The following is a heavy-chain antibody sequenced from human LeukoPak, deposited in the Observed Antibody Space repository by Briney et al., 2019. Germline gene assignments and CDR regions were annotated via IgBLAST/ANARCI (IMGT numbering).Heavy chain of an antibody. J-gene: IGHJ3*02. CDR2: FSYSEST. D-gene: IGHD1-26*01. V-gene: IGHV4-59*01. CDR3: ARLDGRGAFDI. Sequence: SETLSLTCTVSGDSISSFYWSWIRQPPGKGLEWIGFFSYSESTTYSPSLKSRVSISADTSKNQFSLRLSSVTAADTAVYYCARLDGRGAFDIWGHGTVVTVSS. CDR1: GDSISSFY.